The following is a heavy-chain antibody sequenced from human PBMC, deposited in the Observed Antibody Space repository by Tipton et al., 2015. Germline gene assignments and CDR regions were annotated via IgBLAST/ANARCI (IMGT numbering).Heavy chain of an antibody. CDR3: ARNLGAEYYYYGLDV. V-gene: IGHV1-2*02. D-gene: IGHD4/OR15-4a*01. Sequence: QLVQSGAEVKKPGASVKVSCKTSGYTFTGYYIHWVRQAPGQGLEWMGWISPNNGDTDYAQKFQGRVTMTRDTSISTAYMELSRLRSDDTAVYYCARNLGAEYYYYGLDVWGQGTTVTVSS. CDR1: GYTFTGYY. J-gene: IGHJ6*02. CDR2: ISPNNGDT.